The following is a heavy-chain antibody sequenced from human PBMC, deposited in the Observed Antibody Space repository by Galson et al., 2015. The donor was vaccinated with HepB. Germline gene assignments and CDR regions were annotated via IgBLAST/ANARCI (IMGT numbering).Heavy chain of an antibody. D-gene: IGHD6-13*01. Sequence: SLRLSCAASGFTFSSYAMSWVRQAPGKGLEWVSAISGNGGSTYYADSVKGRFTISRDNSKNTLYLQMNSLRAEDTAVYYCAKDLLAAAGTKDFDYWGQGTLVTVSS. CDR3: AKDLLAAAGTKDFDY. CDR1: GFTFSSYA. V-gene: IGHV3-23*01. J-gene: IGHJ4*02. CDR2: ISGNGGST.